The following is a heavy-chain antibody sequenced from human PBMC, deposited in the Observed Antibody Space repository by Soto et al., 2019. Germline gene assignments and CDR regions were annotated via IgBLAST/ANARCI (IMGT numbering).Heavy chain of an antibody. CDR1: GSSISTDDHY. V-gene: IGHV4-61*08. D-gene: IGHD3-9*01. CDR2: ISNSGST. Sequence: TSETLSLTCTVSGSSISTDDHYWSWIRQPPEKGLEYIGYISNSGSTNYNPSLKSRVTTSLDTSKNQFSLKLSSVTAADTAICYCASLNFDILTGYYAFDLWGQGTMVTV. CDR3: ASLNFDILTGYYAFDL. J-gene: IGHJ3*01.